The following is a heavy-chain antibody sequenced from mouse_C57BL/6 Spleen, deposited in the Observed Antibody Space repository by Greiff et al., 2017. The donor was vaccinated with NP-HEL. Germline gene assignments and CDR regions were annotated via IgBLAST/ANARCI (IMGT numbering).Heavy chain of an antibody. J-gene: IGHJ2*01. V-gene: IGHV14-1*01. D-gene: IGHD1-1*01. CDR1: GFNIKDYY. CDR2: IDPEDGDT. Sequence: EVQLQQSGAELVRPGASVKLSCTASGFNIKDYYMHWVKQRPEQGLEWIGRIDPEDGDTEYAPKFQGKVTMTADTSSNTAYLQLSSLTSEDTAVYYCTTLDYGSRDYWGQGTTLTVSS. CDR3: TTLDYGSRDY.